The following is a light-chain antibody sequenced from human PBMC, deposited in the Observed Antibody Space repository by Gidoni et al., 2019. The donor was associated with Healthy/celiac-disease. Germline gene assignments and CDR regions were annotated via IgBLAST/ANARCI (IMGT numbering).Light chain of an antibody. J-gene: IGKJ4*01. CDR3: QQSYSTPLT. CDR1: QSISIY. CDR2: AAS. V-gene: IGKV1-39*01. Sequence: DIQMTQSPSSLSASVGDRVTITCRASQSISIYLNWYQQKPGKAPRLLICAASSLQSGVPSRFSGSGSETDFTLTISSLQPEDFATYYCQQSYSTPLTFGGGTKVEIK.